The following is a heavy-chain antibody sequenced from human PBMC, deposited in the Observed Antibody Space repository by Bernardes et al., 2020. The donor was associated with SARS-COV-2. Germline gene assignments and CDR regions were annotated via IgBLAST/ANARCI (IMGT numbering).Heavy chain of an antibody. J-gene: IGHJ4*02. CDR3: ARGSGNYYFDY. D-gene: IGHD3-3*01. Sequence: GGSLRLSCVASGSTFSSYYIHWVRQAPEKGLVWVSRISEVGSGTNYADSVRGRFTISRDNARNTVYLQMNSLRVEDTAVYYCARGSGNYYFDYWGQGILVTVSS. CDR2: ISEVGSGT. V-gene: IGHV3-74*01. CDR1: GSTFSSYY.